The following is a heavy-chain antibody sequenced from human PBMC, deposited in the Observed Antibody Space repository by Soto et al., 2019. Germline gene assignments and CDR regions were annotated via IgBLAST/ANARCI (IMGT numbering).Heavy chain of an antibody. CDR3: ASGGSSNWFDP. V-gene: IGHV4-30-4*01. D-gene: IGHD1-26*01. CDR1: SCSSSSADYY. J-gene: IGHJ5*02. Sequence: SETLSLTCTFSSCSSSSADYYWSWIRQPPGKGLEWIGYIYYTGSAYYNPSLKSRVTMSVDTSKNQFSLKVTSVTAADTAVYYCASGGSSNWFDPWGQGTLVTVSS. CDR2: IYYTGSA.